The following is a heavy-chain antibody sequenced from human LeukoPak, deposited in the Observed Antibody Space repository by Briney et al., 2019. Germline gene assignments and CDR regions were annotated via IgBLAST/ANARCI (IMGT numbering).Heavy chain of an antibody. D-gene: IGHD5-12*01. V-gene: IGHV4-59*01. J-gene: IGHJ4*02. Sequence: PSETLSLTCTVSGGSISSYYWSWIRQPPGKGLEWIGYIYYSGSTNYNPSLKSRVTISVDTSKNQFSLKLSSVTAADTAVYYCARYGGYDYFGYWGQGTLVTVSS. CDR3: ARYGGYDYFGY. CDR2: IYYSGST. CDR1: GGSISSYY.